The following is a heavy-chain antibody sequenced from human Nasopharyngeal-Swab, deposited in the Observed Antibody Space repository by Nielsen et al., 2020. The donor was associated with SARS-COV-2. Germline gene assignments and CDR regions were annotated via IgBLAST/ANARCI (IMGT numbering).Heavy chain of an antibody. CDR2: ISSSSSYI. J-gene: IGHJ3*02. Sequence: GGSLRLSCAASGFTFSSYSMNWVRQAPGKGLEWVSSISSSSSYIYYADSVKGRFAISRDNAKNSLYLQMNSLRAEDTAVYYCAPPAGDAFDIWGQGTMVTVSS. CDR3: APPAGDAFDI. CDR1: GFTFSSYS. V-gene: IGHV3-21*01. D-gene: IGHD6-13*01.